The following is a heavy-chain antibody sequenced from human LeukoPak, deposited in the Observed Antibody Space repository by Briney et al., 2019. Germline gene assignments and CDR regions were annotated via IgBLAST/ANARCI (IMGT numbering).Heavy chain of an antibody. CDR2: ISAYNGNT. J-gene: IGHJ4*02. V-gene: IGHV1-18*01. Sequence: GASVKVSCKAPGYTFTSYGISWVRQAPGQGLEWMGWISAYNGNTNYAQKLQGRVTMTTDTSTSTAYMELRSLRSDDTAVYYCARADGIAAAGMSDYWGQGTLVTVSS. D-gene: IGHD6-13*01. CDR1: GYTFTSYG. CDR3: ARADGIAAAGMSDY.